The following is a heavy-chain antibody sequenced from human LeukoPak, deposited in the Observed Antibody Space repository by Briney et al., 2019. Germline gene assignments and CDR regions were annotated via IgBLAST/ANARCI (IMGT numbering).Heavy chain of an antibody. J-gene: IGHJ4*02. CDR3: AKDGGIAVAGTPDY. CDR2: ISGSGGST. CDR1: GFTFSSYA. V-gene: IGHV3-23*01. D-gene: IGHD6-19*01. Sequence: GGSLRLSCAASGFTFSSYAMSWVRQAPGKGLEWVSAISGSGGSTYYADSVQGRFTISRDNSKSTLCLQMNSLRAEDTAVYYCAKDGGIAVAGTPDYWGQGTLVTVSS.